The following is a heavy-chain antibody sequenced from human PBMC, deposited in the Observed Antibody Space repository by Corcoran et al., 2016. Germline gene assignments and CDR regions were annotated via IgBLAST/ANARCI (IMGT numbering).Heavy chain of an antibody. Sequence: QVQLVQSGAEVKKPGASVKVSCKASGYTFTSYGISWVRQAPGQGFEWMGWISAYNGNTNYAQKLQGRVTMTTDTSTSTAYMELRSLRSDDTAVYDCARDMKIVVVPAANNWFDPWGQGTLVTVSS. CDR2: ISAYNGNT. J-gene: IGHJ5*02. D-gene: IGHD2-2*01. V-gene: IGHV1-18*01. CDR1: GYTFTSYG. CDR3: ARDMKIVVVPAANNWFDP.